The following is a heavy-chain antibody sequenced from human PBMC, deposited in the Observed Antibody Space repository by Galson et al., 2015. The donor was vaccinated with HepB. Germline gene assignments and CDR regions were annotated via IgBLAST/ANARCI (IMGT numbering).Heavy chain of an antibody. Sequence: SLRLSCAASGFTVSANYMYWVRQTPGKGLEWVSVIYSGGSTYYADSVKGRFTISRDNSRNTLYLQMNSLRAEDTAVYYCAGDSLGRLWSRNDAFDIWGQGTMVTVSS. V-gene: IGHV3-53*01. CDR2: IYSGGST. CDR3: AGDSLGRLWSRNDAFDI. J-gene: IGHJ3*02. D-gene: IGHD3-10*01. CDR1: GFTVSANY.